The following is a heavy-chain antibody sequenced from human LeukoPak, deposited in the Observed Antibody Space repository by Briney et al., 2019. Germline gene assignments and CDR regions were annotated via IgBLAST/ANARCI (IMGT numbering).Heavy chain of an antibody. CDR3: ASFGVTMVRGVIRHDAFDI. Sequence: SVKVSCKASGGTFSSYAISWVRQAPGQGLEWIGGIIPIFGTANYAQKFQGRVTITADESTSTAYMELSSLRSEDTAVYYCASFGVTMVRGVIRHDAFDIWGQGTMVTVSS. D-gene: IGHD3-10*01. V-gene: IGHV1-69*13. CDR1: GGTFSSYA. J-gene: IGHJ3*02. CDR2: IIPIFGTA.